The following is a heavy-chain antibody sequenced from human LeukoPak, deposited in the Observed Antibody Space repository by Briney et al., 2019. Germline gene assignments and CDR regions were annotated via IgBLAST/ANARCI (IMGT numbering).Heavy chain of an antibody. D-gene: IGHD2-15*01. CDR3: AREKRYCSGGSCYHDAFDI. CDR1: GFTFSSYA. Sequence: GGSLRLSCAASGFTFSSYAMSWVRQAPGKGLEWVSAISGSGGSTYYADSVKGRFTISRDNAKNSLYLQMNSLRAEDTAVYYCAREKRYCSGGSCYHDAFDIWGQGTMVTVSS. CDR2: ISGSGGST. V-gene: IGHV3-23*01. J-gene: IGHJ3*02.